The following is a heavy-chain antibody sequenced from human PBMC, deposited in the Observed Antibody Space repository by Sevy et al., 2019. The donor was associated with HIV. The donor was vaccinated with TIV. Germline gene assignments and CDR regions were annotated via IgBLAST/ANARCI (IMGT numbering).Heavy chain of an antibody. Sequence: GGSLRLSCAASGFTFSSYAMSWVRQAPGKGLEWVSAISGSGGSRYYADSVKGRFTISRDNSKNTLYLQMNSLRAEDTAVYYCAKYTAARPYPDYWGQGTLVTVSS. CDR3: AKYTAARPYPDY. CDR1: GFTFSSYA. V-gene: IGHV3-23*01. J-gene: IGHJ4*02. CDR2: ISGSGGSR. D-gene: IGHD6-6*01.